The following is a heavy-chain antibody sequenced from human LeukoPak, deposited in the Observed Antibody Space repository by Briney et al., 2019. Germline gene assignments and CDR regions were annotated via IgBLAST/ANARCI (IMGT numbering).Heavy chain of an antibody. CDR1: GGTFSSYA. D-gene: IGHD2-2*01. CDR3: ARRCSSTSCYSYYGMDV. J-gene: IGHJ6*02. CDR2: IIPILGIA. V-gene: IGHV1-69*04. Sequence: SVKVACKASGGTFSSYAISWVRQAPGQGLEWMGRIIPILGIANYAQKFQGRVTITADKSTSTAYMELSSLRSEDTAVYYCARRCSSTSCYSYYGMDVWGQGTTVTVSS.